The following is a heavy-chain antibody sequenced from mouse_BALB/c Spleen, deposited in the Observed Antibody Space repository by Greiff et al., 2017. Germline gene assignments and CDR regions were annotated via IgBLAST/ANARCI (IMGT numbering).Heavy chain of an antibody. Sequence: EVQGVESGGGLVQPGGSRKLSCAASGFTFSSFGMHWVRQAPEKGLEWVAYISSGSSTIYYADTVKGRFTISRDNPKNTLFLQMTSLRSEDTAMYYCARDGYDAGFAYWGQGTLVTVSA. J-gene: IGHJ3*01. D-gene: IGHD2-2*01. CDR3: ARDGYDAGFAY. CDR1: GFTFSSFG. V-gene: IGHV5-17*02. CDR2: ISSGSSTI.